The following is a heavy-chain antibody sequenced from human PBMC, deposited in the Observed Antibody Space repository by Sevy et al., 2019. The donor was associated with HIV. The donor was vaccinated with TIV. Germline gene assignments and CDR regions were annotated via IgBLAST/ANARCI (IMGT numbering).Heavy chain of an antibody. CDR2: ISSSSSYI. V-gene: IGHV3-21*01. Sequence: GGSLRLSCAASGFTFSSYSMNWVRQAPGKGLEWVSSISSSSSYIYYADSVKGRFTISRDNAKNSLYLQMNSLRAEDTAVYYCARTLDCGGDCYKHYFDYWGQGTLVTVSS. CDR1: GFTFSSYS. D-gene: IGHD2-21*01. CDR3: ARTLDCGGDCYKHYFDY. J-gene: IGHJ4*02.